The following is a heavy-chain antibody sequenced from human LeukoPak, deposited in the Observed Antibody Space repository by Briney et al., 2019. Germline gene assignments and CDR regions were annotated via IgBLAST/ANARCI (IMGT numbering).Heavy chain of an antibody. CDR2: ISSGGSTI. V-gene: IGHV3-11*04. CDR1: QFNFSDYY. D-gene: IGHD3-22*01. Sequence: PGGSLRLSCAASQFNFSDYYMTWIRQAPGRGLEWVSYISSGGSTIDYADSVKGRFTISRDNAKNTLYLQMNSLRAEDTAVYYCANLGYYYDSSGSDYWGQGTLVTVSS. J-gene: IGHJ4*02. CDR3: ANLGYYYDSSGSDY.